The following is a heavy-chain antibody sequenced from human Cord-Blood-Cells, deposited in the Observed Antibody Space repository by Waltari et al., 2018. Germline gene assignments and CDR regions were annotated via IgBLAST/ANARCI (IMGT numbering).Heavy chain of an antibody. CDR3: AREYGRSPPDY. J-gene: IGHJ4*02. CDR1: VFTFCNYL. CDR2: IKQDGSEK. V-gene: IGHV3-7*01. D-gene: IGHD4-17*01. Sequence: EVQLVESGGGLVQPGRSLRLSCASSVFTFCNYLLSCVRQAPRRGLEWGANIKQDGSEKYYVDSVKGRFTISRDNAKNSLYLQMNSLRAEDTAVYYCAREYGRSPPDYWGQGTLVTVSS.